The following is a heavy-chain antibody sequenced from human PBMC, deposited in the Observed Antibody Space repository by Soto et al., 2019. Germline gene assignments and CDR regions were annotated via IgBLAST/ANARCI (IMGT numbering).Heavy chain of an antibody. CDR2: IYYSGST. Sequence: QVQLQESGPGLVKPSETLSLTCTVSGGSISSYYWSWIRQPPGKGLEWIGYIYYSGSTNYSPSLKSRVTISVDTSQNQFSLKLSSVTAAYTAVYDCARRYGGDLDYWGQGTLVTVSS. D-gene: IGHD2-21*02. V-gene: IGHV4-59*08. CDR3: ARRYGGDLDY. CDR1: GGSISSYY. J-gene: IGHJ4*02.